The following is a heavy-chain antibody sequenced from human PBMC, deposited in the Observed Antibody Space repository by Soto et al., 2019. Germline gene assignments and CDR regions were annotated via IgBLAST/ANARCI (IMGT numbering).Heavy chain of an antibody. CDR3: ARVFGAAAGTAKDY. Sequence: GGSLRLSCAASGFTFSSYAMHWVRQAPGKGLEWVAVISYDGSNKYYADSVKGRLTISRDNSKNTLFLQMNSLRAEDTAVYYCARVFGAAAGTAKDYWGQGTLVSVSS. D-gene: IGHD6-13*01. J-gene: IGHJ4*02. CDR1: GFTFSSYA. V-gene: IGHV3-30-3*01. CDR2: ISYDGSNK.